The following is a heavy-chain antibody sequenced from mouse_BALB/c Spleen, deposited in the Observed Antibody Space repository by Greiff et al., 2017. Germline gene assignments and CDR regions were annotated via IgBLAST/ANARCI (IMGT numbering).Heavy chain of an antibody. Sequence: DVHLVESGGDLVKPGGSLKLSCAASGFSFTSYGMSWVRQTPDKRLEWVGTISSGGSYTYYPDSVKGRFTISRDNAKNTLYLQMSSLTSEDTAMYYCARQEDYGSRAHYAMDYWGQGTSVTVSS. CDR2: ISSGGSYT. J-gene: IGHJ4*01. D-gene: IGHD1-1*01. V-gene: IGHV5-6*01. CDR1: GFSFTSYG. CDR3: ARQEDYGSRAHYAMDY.